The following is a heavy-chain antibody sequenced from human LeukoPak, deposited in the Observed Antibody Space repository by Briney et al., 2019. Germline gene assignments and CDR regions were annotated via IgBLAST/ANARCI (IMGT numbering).Heavy chain of an antibody. J-gene: IGHJ4*02. Sequence: SETLSLTCTVYGGSIKYYYWMWIRQPPGKGLEWIGYIYYSGGTHYNPSLKSRVTMLVDTSKNQFSLKLTAVTAADTAVYYCARLGSGSYPPFDYWGQGTLVTVSS. CDR1: GGSIKYYY. CDR3: ARLGSGSYPPFDY. CDR2: IYYSGGT. V-gene: IGHV4-59*01. D-gene: IGHD1-26*01.